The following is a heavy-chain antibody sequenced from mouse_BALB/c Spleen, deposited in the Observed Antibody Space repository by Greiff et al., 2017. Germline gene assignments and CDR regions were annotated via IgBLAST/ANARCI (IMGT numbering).Heavy chain of an antibody. Sequence: EVKLVESGGGLVKPGGSLKLSCAASGFAFSSYDMSWVRQTPEKRLEWVAYISSGGGSTYYPDTVKGRFTITRDNAKNTLYLQMSSLKSEDTAMYYCARNDYYYYAMDYWGQGTSVTVSS. CDR3: ARNDYYYYAMDY. CDR2: ISSGGGST. CDR1: GFAFSSYD. J-gene: IGHJ4*01. D-gene: IGHD2-3*01. V-gene: IGHV5-12-1*01.